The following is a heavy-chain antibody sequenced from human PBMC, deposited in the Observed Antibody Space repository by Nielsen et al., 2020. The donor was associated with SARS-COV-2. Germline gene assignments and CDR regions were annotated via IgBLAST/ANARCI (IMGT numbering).Heavy chain of an antibody. CDR2: IWDDGKTK. D-gene: IGHD6-19*01. CDR1: GFTFTTYA. CDR3: ARESVTGTDAFDI. V-gene: IGHV3-33*01. Sequence: GGSLRLSCETSGFTFTTYAMHWVRQAPGKGVEWVAIIWDDGKTKYYADSVKGRFTISRDNAKNSLYLQMNSLRAEDTAVYYCARESVTGTDAFDIWGQGTVVTVSS. J-gene: IGHJ3*02.